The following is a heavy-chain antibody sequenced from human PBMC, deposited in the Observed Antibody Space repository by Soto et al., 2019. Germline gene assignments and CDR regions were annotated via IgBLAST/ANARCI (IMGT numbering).Heavy chain of an antibody. Sequence: GASVKVSCKASGYNFNGYYIHWVRQAPGQGLEWMGWMNPNTGGANHAQKFQGKVIMTTDTSISTAYLELRSLTSDDTAVYYCAKVISTIGSKQWLAQTKHQALDYWGQGTLVTVSS. CDR3: AKVISTIGSKQWLAQTKHQALDY. CDR2: MNPNTGGA. J-gene: IGHJ4*02. D-gene: IGHD6-19*01. V-gene: IGHV1-2*02. CDR1: GYNFNGYY.